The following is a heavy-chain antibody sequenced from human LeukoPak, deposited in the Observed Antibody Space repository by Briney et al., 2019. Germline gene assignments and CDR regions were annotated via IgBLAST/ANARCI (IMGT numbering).Heavy chain of an antibody. V-gene: IGHV4-34*01. J-gene: IGHJ4*02. Sequence: SETLSLTCAVCGGSFSGYYWSWLRQPPGNGLEWIGEINDSGSTNYNPSLKSPVTISVDTSKNQFSLKLSSVTASDTAVYYCARAPPRYYYGSGSRTGRDYWGQGTLVTVSS. CDR2: INDSGST. CDR3: ARAPPRYYYGSGSRTGRDY. D-gene: IGHD3-10*01. CDR1: GGSFSGYY.